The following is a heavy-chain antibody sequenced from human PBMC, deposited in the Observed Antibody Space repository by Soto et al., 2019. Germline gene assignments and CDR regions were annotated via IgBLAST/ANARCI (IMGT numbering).Heavy chain of an antibody. CDR3: ARDLWGYCGTDCYPLDV. CDR2: IHYNGRT. D-gene: IGHD2-21*02. CDR1: GVSVSDYH. Sequence: SETLSLTCSVSGVSVSDYHWTWIRLTPKKELRWIGFIHYNGRTDSSPSLKSRVTISLDMSKNHVSLILKSVNIADSAIYYCARDLWGYCGTDCYPLDVWGQGTTVTVSS. J-gene: IGHJ6*02. V-gene: IGHV4-59*02.